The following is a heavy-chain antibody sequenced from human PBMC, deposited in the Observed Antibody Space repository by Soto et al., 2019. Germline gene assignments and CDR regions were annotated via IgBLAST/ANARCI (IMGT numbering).Heavy chain of an antibody. V-gene: IGHV3-23*01. Sequence: EVQLLESGGGLVQPGGSLRLSCAASGFTFSSYGMTWVRQAPGKGLEWVSFSSATGAGTYYADSVKGRFTISRDNSKNTLYLQMTRLRADDTAVYYCAKDRRAGGNYGFYYDFWGQGALVIVSS. CDR3: AKDRRAGGNYGFYYDF. D-gene: IGHD1-7*01. CDR1: GFTFSSYG. J-gene: IGHJ4*02. CDR2: SSATGAGT.